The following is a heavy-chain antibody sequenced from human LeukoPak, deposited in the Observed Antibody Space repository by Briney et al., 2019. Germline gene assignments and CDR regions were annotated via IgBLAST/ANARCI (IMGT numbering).Heavy chain of an antibody. CDR1: GYTFTSYV. V-gene: IGHV1-18*01. CDR3: ARAYSSGYPGAFDI. D-gene: IGHD3-22*01. Sequence: GASVKVSCKASGYTFTSYVISWVRQAPGQGLEWMGWISAYNGNTNYAQKLQGRVTMTTDTSTSTAYMELRSLRSDDTAVYYCARAYSSGYPGAFDIWGQGTMVTVSS. CDR2: ISAYNGNT. J-gene: IGHJ3*02.